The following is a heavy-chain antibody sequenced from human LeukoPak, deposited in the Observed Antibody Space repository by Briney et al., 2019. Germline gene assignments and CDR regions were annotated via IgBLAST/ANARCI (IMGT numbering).Heavy chain of an antibody. D-gene: IGHD4-17*01. Sequence: SVKVTCKASGGTFSSYAISWVRQATGQGLEWMGRIIPILGIANYAQKFQGRVTITADKSTSTAYLELSSLRSEDAAVYYCARESRGDDGDYYGMDVWGQGTAVTVSS. CDR1: GGTFSSYA. CDR3: ARESRGDDGDYYGMDV. V-gene: IGHV1-69*04. CDR2: IIPILGIA. J-gene: IGHJ6*02.